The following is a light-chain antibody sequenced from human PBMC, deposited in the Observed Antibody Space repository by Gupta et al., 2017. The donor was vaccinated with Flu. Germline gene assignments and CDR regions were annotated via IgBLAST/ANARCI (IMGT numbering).Light chain of an antibody. V-gene: IGLV1-44*01. Sequence: QSVLTQAPSVSGTPGQRVTISCSGNSSNIGSNTVNWYQQLPGTAPKLLIYKSDQQPSGVPDRFSGSKSGTSASLAISGLQSEDEAAYYCAAWDDSLNGLVFGGGTKVTVL. CDR1: SSNIGSNT. CDR2: KSD. J-gene: IGLJ2*01. CDR3: AAWDDSLNGLV.